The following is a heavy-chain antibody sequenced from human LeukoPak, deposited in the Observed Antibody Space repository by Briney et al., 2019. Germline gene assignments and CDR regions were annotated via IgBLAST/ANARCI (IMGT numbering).Heavy chain of an antibody. CDR2: MNPNSGNT. CDR3: ARGYCSSTSCHFDP. Sequence: ASVKVSCKASGYTFTSYDINWVRQATGQGLEWMGWMNPNSGNTGYAQKFQGRVTITRNTSISTAYMELSSLRSGDTAVYYCARGYCSSTSCHFDPWGQGTLVTVSS. V-gene: IGHV1-8*03. D-gene: IGHD2-2*01. J-gene: IGHJ5*02. CDR1: GYTFTSYD.